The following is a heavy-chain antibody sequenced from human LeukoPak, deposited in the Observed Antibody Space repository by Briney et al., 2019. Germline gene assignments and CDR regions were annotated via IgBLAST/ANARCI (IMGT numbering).Heavy chain of an antibody. V-gene: IGHV4-34*01. CDR1: GGSFSGYY. CDR2: INHSGST. Sequence: SETLSLTCAVYGGSFSGYYWSWIRQPPGKGLEWIGEINHSGSTNYNPSLKSRVTISVDTSKNQFSLKLSSVTAADTAVYYCARGGYYYDSSGYYDLDYWGQGTLVTVSS. CDR3: ARGGYYYDSSGYYDLDY. J-gene: IGHJ4*02. D-gene: IGHD3-22*01.